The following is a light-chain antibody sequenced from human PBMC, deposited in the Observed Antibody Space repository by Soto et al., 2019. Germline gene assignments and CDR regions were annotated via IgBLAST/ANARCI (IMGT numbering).Light chain of an antibody. CDR2: GES. CDR1: QGLTSNF. V-gene: IGKV3-20*01. J-gene: IGKJ1*01. CDR3: QKYVTAPRT. Sequence: LLTQSPGPLSLSPGESATLSCRDSQGLTSNFLAWYQQKPGQAPSLLIYGESNRATGVPDRFSGGGSGTDFTLTISRLEPEDFAVYFCQKYVTAPRTFGQGTKVDIK.